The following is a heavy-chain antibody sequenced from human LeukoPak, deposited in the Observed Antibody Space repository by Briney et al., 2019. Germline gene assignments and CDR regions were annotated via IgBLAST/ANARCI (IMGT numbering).Heavy chain of an antibody. Sequence: GGSLRLSCAASGFTFSSYWMSWVRQAPGKGLEWVANIKQDGSEKYYVDSVKGRFTISGDNAKNSLYLQMNSLRADDTAVYYCAKELSSGYGMEVWGQGTTVTVSS. V-gene: IGHV3-7*01. CDR3: AKELSSGYGMEV. CDR1: GFTFSSYW. CDR2: IKQDGSEK. D-gene: IGHD6-19*01. J-gene: IGHJ6*02.